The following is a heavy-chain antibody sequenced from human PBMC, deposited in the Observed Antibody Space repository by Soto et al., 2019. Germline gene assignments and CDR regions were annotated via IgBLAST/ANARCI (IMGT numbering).Heavy chain of an antibody. V-gene: IGHV3-30-3*01. CDR3: ARDDLVY. CDR1: GFTFNKYS. D-gene: IGHD2-21*01. CDR2: ITYDGNTK. Sequence: QVHLVESGGGVVQPGRSLRLSCAASGFTFNKYSMHWVRQAPGKGLEWVAVITYDGNTKYYADSVKGRFTISRENSKNTLYLQTTTLRPEDTGVYYCARDDLVYWGQGTLVTVSS. J-gene: IGHJ4*02.